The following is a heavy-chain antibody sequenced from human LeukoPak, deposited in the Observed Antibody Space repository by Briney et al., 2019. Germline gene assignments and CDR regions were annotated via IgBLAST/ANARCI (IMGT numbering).Heavy chain of an antibody. D-gene: IGHD1-26*01. J-gene: IGHJ6*02. Sequence: PGGSLRLSCAASGFTFSSYEMNWVRQAPGKGLEWVSYISSSGSTIYYADSVKGRFTISRDNAKNSLYLQMNSLRAEDTAVYYCARDGSVVYYYYGMDVWGQGTTVTVSS. CDR3: ARDGSVVYYYYGMDV. V-gene: IGHV3-48*03. CDR2: ISSSGSTI. CDR1: GFTFSSYE.